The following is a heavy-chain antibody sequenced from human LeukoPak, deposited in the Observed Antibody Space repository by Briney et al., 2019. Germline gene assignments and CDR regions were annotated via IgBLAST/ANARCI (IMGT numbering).Heavy chain of an antibody. D-gene: IGHD6-13*01. J-gene: IGHJ5*02. CDR3: AKVPPSITAAGNWLDP. V-gene: IGHV1-2*06. Sequence: ASVKVSCKASGYTFTGYYIHWERQAPGQGLEWMGRINPNTGGTNYAQKFQGRVTMTRDTSITTAYMELSRLTSDDTAIYYCAKVPPSITAAGNWLDPWGQGALVTVSS. CDR1: GYTFTGYY. CDR2: INPNTGGT.